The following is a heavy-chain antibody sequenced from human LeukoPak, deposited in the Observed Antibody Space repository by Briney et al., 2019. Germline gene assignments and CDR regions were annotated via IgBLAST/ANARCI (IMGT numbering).Heavy chain of an antibody. Sequence: TGGSLRLSCAASGFTFSSYAMSWVRQAPGKGLEWVSAISGSGGGTYYADSVKGRFTISRDNSKNTLYLQMNSLRAEDTAVYYCAKVGYYYDSSGTDYPYSVAFDIWGQGTMVTVSS. CDR3: AKVGYYYDSSGTDYPYSVAFDI. D-gene: IGHD3-22*01. CDR1: GFTFSSYA. CDR2: ISGSGGGT. J-gene: IGHJ3*02. V-gene: IGHV3-23*01.